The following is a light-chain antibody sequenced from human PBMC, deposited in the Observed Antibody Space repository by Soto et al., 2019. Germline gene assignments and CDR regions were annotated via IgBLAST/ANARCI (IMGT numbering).Light chain of an antibody. Sequence: QSALTQPASMSGSPGQSITISCTGTSGDVGFYDFVSWYQQHPGKVPRLIIYGVTKRPSGVSHRFSGSKSGNTASLTISGLQVEDEADYSCASYTASSTYLFGGGTKLTVL. V-gene: IGLV2-14*03. CDR3: ASYTASSTYL. J-gene: IGLJ3*02. CDR1: SGDVGFYDF. CDR2: GVT.